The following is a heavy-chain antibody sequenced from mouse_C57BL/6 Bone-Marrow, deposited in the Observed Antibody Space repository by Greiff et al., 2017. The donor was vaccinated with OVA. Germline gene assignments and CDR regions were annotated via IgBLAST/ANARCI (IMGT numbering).Heavy chain of an antibody. Sequence: VHVKQSGPGLVQPSQSLSITCTVSGFSLTSYGVHWVRQHPGKGMEGLGVIWSGGSTDYNEAFISRLSISNDNTKSQVFLKMNSLQADDTAIYYCARNVNYEWFAYWGQGTLVTVSA. CDR3: ARNVNYEWFAY. D-gene: IGHD2-1*01. J-gene: IGHJ3*01. CDR2: IWSGGST. V-gene: IGHV2-2*01. CDR1: GFSLTSYG.